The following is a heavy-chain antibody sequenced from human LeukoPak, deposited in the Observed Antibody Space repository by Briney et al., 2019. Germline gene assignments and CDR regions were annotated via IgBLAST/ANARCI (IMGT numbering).Heavy chain of an antibody. V-gene: IGHV3-23*01. CDR2: ISGSGGST. D-gene: IGHD3-22*01. J-gene: IGHJ4*02. CDR3: AKLSTYYYDSSGYYKGYFDY. Sequence: ISGSGGSTYYAYSVKGRFTISRDNSKNTLYGEMNSLRAEDTAVYYCAKLSTYYYDSSGYYKGYFDYWGQGTLVTVSS.